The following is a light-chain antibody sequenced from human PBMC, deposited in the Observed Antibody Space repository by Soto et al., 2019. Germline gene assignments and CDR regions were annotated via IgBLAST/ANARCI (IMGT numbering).Light chain of an antibody. Sequence: DIVLTQSPGTLSLSPGERATLSCRASQSISSSYLAWYQQKPGQAPRLLIYGASSRATGIPDRFSGSGSGTDFTIIIRRLEPEDFAVYYCQKYGGSPPYTFGQGTKLEIK. V-gene: IGKV3-20*01. J-gene: IGKJ2*01. CDR2: GAS. CDR1: QSISSSY. CDR3: QKYGGSPPYT.